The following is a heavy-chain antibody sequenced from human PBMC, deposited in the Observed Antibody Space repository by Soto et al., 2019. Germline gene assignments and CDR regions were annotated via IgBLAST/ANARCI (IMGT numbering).Heavy chain of an antibody. Sequence: CTVGDGCRCSSISYRNWIRQPPGKGLEWIGNIYYGGTTYYNPSLKSRVTISVDTSKNQFSLKLSSVTAADTAVYYCARWWMYAPRFVPWGQATLVTDSS. J-gene: IGHJ5*02. CDR2: IYYGGTT. CDR1: DGCRCSSISY. V-gene: IGHV4-39*07. D-gene: IGHD2-8*01. CDR3: ARWWMYAPRFVP.